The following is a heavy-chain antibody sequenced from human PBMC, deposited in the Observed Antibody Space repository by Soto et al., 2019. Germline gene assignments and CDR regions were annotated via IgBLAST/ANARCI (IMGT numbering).Heavy chain of an antibody. D-gene: IGHD1-26*01. V-gene: IGHV1-3*01. Sequence: ASVKVSCKASGYTFTSYAMHWVRQARGQRLERMGWINAGNGNTKYSQKFQGRVTITRDTSASTAYMELSSLRSEDTAVYYCALVVGAPTWDGMDVWGQGTTVTVSS. CDR2: INAGNGNT. CDR1: GYTFTSYA. CDR3: ALVVGAPTWDGMDV. J-gene: IGHJ6*02.